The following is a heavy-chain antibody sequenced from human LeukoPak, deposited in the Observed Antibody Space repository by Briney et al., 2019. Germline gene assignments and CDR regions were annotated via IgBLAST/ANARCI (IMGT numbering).Heavy chain of an antibody. CDR2: ISGSGSTT. CDR1: GFTFSSYE. CDR3: GAAYSGSSPFDY. J-gene: IGHJ4*02. V-gene: IGHV3-48*03. Sequence: GGSLRLSCAGSGFTFSSYEMNWIRQAPGKGLEWVSYISGSGSTTYYADAVEGRFTISRDNAKNSLLLQMNSLRAEDTAVYYCGAAYSGSSPFDYWGQGTLVTVSS. D-gene: IGHD1-26*01.